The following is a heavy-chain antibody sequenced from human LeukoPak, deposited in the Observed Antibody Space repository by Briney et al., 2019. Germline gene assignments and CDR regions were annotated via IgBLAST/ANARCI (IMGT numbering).Heavy chain of an antibody. D-gene: IGHD6-19*01. CDR3: ARNIAVAGTWWFDP. Sequence: GGSLRLSCAASGFTFADYAMHWVRHAPGKGLEWVSGISWNSGSIGYADSVKGRFTISRDNAKNSLYLQMNSLRAEDTALYYCARNIAVAGTWWFDPWGQGTLVTVSS. CDR2: ISWNSGSI. V-gene: IGHV3-9*01. CDR1: GFTFADYA. J-gene: IGHJ5*02.